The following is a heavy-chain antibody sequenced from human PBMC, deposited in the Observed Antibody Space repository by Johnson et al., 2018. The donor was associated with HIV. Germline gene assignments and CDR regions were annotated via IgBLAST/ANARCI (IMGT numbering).Heavy chain of an antibody. CDR1: GFTFSSYD. V-gene: IGHV3-74*01. CDR3: ATDSWGIAARPEVWRSFDI. Sequence: VQLVESGGGLVQPGGSLRLSCAASGFTFSSYDMHWVRQATGKGLEWVSRINSDGSSTSYADSVKGRFTISRDNAKNSLYLQMNSLRAEDTAVYYCATDSWGIAARPEVWRSFDIWGQGTMVTVSS. J-gene: IGHJ3*02. CDR2: INSDGSST. D-gene: IGHD6-6*01.